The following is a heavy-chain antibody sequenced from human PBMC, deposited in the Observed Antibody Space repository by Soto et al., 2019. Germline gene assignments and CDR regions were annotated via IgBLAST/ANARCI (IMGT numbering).Heavy chain of an antibody. Sequence: QVQLVQSGAEVKKPGSSVKVSCKASGGTFSSYTISWVRQAPGQGLEWMGRIIPILGIANYAQKFQGRVTITADKSTSTAYMELSSLRSEDTAVYYCARGSFGITMIVVMEGDGMDVWGQGTTVTVSS. CDR3: ARGSFGITMIVVMEGDGMDV. CDR1: GGTFSSYT. J-gene: IGHJ6*02. D-gene: IGHD3-22*01. V-gene: IGHV1-69*02. CDR2: IIPILGIA.